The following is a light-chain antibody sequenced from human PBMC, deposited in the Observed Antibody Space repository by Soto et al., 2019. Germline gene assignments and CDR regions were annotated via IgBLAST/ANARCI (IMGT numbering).Light chain of an antibody. V-gene: IGKV2-28*01. CDR2: LGS. J-gene: IGKJ2*01. CDR1: QSLLHSNGYNY. CDR3: MQGLRPPYP. Sequence: DIVMTQSPLSLPVTPGEPASISCRSSQSLLHSNGYNYLDWYLQKPGQSPQLLIYLGSNRASGVPDRFSGSGSGTDFTLQISRVEAEDVGVYYCMQGLRPPYPFGQGTKLQIK.